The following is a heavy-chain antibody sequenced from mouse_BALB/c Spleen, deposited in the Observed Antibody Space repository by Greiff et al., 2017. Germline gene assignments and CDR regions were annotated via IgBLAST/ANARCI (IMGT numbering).Heavy chain of an antibody. V-gene: IGHV1-26*01. J-gene: IGHJ4*01. CDR2: INPNNGDT. CDR1: GYTFTDYY. D-gene: IGHD4-1*01. CDR3: ARMRLGDMDD. Sequence: EVQLQQSGPELVKPGASVKMSCKASGYTFTDYYMKWVKQSHGQSLEWIGDINPNNGDTFYNRKFKGKATLTVDKSSSTAYMQLNNLTSEDSAVYHCARMRLGDMDDWGEGTSVTVSS.